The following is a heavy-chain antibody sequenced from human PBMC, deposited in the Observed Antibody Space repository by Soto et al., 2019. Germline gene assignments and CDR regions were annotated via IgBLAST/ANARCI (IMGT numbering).Heavy chain of an antibody. V-gene: IGHV3-9*03. CDR1: VFTFYYYS. J-gene: IGHJ4*01. D-gene: IGHD2-21*01. CDR2: ISWNSGSI. Sequence: CXRLSWSAAVFTFYYYSIHWFRQAPGKCRGWVSVISWNSGSIGYADSVNGRFTISRYNAKNALYLQMNSLRAEDMALYYCEKLLTRKSEIIQVIGYWG. CDR3: EKLLTRKSEIIQVIGY.